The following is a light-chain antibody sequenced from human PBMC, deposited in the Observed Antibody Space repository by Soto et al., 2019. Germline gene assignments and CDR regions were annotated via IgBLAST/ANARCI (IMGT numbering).Light chain of an antibody. V-gene: IGKV3-15*01. CDR1: QSVSSY. J-gene: IGKJ1*01. CDR3: QQYKDWPPR. Sequence: EMVMTQSPATLSVSPGERATLSCRASQSVSSYLAWYQQKPGQPPRLLIYVASTRAAGIPARFSGSGSGTEFTLPISSLQSEEFAVYYCQQYKDWPPRFGPGTKVEIK. CDR2: VAS.